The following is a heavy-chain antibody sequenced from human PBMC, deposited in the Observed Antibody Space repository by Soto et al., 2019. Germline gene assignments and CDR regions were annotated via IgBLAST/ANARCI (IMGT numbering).Heavy chain of an antibody. D-gene: IGHD3-22*01. J-gene: IGHJ6*02. V-gene: IGHV4-59*01. CDR1: GGSISNYY. CDR3: AREGDDSRNYYYYGMDV. Sequence: QVQLQESGPGLVKPSETLSLTCTVSGGSISNYYWSWVRQPPGKGLEWIGYIYYSGSTNYNPSLKSRVTISVDTSKNQFSLKLSSVTAADTAVYYCAREGDDSRNYYYYGMDVWGQGTTVTVSS. CDR2: IYYSGST.